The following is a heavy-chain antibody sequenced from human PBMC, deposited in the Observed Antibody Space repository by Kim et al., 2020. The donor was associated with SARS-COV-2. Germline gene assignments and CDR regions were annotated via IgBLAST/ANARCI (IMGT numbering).Heavy chain of an antibody. Sequence: GGSLRLSCGASGFTFRSYAMSWVRQAPGKGLDWVSGISDSGGITYYADSVKGRFTISRDNSKNTVFLQMKSLRVENTAVYFCTKDSSNDEWSFDVWGRGTLVTVSS. CDR3: TKDSSNDEWSFDV. CDR1: GFTFRSYA. CDR2: ISDSGGIT. J-gene: IGHJ2*01. D-gene: IGHD6-13*01. V-gene: IGHV3-23*01.